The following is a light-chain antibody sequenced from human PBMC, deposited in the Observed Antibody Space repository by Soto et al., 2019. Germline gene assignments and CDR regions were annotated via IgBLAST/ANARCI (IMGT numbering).Light chain of an antibody. CDR2: GNS. CDR3: QSYDSSLSGYVV. J-gene: IGLJ2*01. V-gene: IGLV1-40*01. CDR1: TSNIGAGYD. Sequence: QSVLTQPSSVSGAPGQRVTISCTGSTSNIGAGYDVHWYQQLPRTAPKLLIYGNSNRPSGVPDRFSGSKSGTSASLAITGLQAEDEADYYCQSYDSSLSGYVVFGGGTKVTVL.